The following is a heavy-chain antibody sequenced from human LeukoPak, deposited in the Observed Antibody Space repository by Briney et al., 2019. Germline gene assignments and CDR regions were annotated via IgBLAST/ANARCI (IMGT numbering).Heavy chain of an antibody. D-gene: IGHD6-6*01. Sequence: PSETLSLTCAVYGGSFSGYYCSWIRQPPGKGLEWIGEINHSGSTNYNPSLKSRVTISVDTSKNQFSLKLSSVTAADTAVYYCARVSSSGIAARRVLIDYWGQGTMVTVSS. CDR3: ARVSSSGIAARRVLIDY. CDR2: INHSGST. CDR1: GGSFSGYY. J-gene: IGHJ4*02. V-gene: IGHV4-34*01.